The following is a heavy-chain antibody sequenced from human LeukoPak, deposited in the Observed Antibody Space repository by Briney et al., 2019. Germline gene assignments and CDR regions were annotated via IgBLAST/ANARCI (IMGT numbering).Heavy chain of an antibody. J-gene: IGHJ5*02. Sequence: ASVKVSCKASGYTFVGYYLHWVRQATGQGLEWLGWMNPDTGNTGSTQKFQGRVTMARNTSISTAYMELSSLRSDDTAVYYCARSPNRYYDIWTGYYNIRFDPWGQGTLVTVSS. V-gene: IGHV1-8*02. D-gene: IGHD3-9*01. CDR1: GYTFVGYY. CDR3: ARSPNRYYDIWTGYYNIRFDP. CDR2: MNPDTGNT.